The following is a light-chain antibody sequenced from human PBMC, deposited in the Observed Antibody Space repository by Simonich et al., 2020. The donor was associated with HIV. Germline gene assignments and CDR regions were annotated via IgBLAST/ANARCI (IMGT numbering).Light chain of an antibody. CDR1: QSVLYSYNNKKS. CDR2: GAS. Sequence: DIVMTQSPDSLAVSLGERATINCKSSQSVLYSYNNKKSLAWYQQKPGQPPKLLIYGASTRESGVPDRFSGSGSGTDFTLTISSLQAEDVAVYYCQQYFSTPRTFGQGTKVEIK. J-gene: IGKJ1*01. CDR3: QQYFSTPRT. V-gene: IGKV4-1*01.